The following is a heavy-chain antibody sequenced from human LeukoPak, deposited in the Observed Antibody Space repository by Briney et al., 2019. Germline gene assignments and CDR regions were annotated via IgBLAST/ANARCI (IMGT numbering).Heavy chain of an antibody. CDR3: AREAFTTVTTATDAFDF. V-gene: IGHV1-2*02. D-gene: IGHD4-17*01. Sequence: GASVEVSCKASGYTFTGYYMHWVRQAPGQGLEWMGWINPNSGGTNYAQKFQGRVTMTRDTSISTAYMELSSLRSDDTAVYYCAREAFTTVTTATDAFDFWGQGTMVTVSS. J-gene: IGHJ3*01. CDR1: GYTFTGYY. CDR2: INPNSGGT.